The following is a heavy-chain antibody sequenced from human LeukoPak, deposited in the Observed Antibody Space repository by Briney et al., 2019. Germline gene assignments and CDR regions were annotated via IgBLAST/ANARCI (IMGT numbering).Heavy chain of an antibody. CDR2: INHSGST. V-gene: IGHV4-34*01. CDR1: GGSFSGYY. CDR3: ARGVVYVWGSYRYLDY. Sequence: SETLSVTCAVYGGSFSGYYWSWIRQPPGKGLEWIGEINHSGSTNYNPSLKSRVTISVDTSKNQFSLKLSSVTAADTAVYYCARGVVYVWGSYRYLDYWGQGTLVTVSS. J-gene: IGHJ4*02. D-gene: IGHD3-16*02.